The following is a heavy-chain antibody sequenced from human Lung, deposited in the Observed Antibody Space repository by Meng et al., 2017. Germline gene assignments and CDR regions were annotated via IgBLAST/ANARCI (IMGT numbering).Heavy chain of an antibody. CDR1: GFPFSSHT. CDR3: ASLPDTREY. J-gene: IGHJ4*02. Sequence: EVWGGGAGGGLAQPGWSLRLSCEASGFPFSSHTMNWVRKAPGKGLEWVSFITSSSGYRHYADSVRGRFTISRDNAKNSLYLQMNSLRVEDTAVYYCASLPDTREYWGQGTLVTVSS. CDR2: ITSSSGYR. V-gene: IGHV3-21*01. D-gene: IGHD1-26*01.